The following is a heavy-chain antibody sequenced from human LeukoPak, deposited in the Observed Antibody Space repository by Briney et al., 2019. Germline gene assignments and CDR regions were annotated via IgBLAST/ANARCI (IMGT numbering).Heavy chain of an antibody. CDR1: GGTFSSYA. Sequence: SVKVSCKASGGTFSSYAISWVRQAPGQGLEWMGGIIPIFGTANYAQKFQGRVTITADKSTSTAYMELSSLRSEDTAVYYCARSHSSGWYFDYWGQGTLVTVSS. J-gene: IGHJ4*02. V-gene: IGHV1-69*06. CDR2: IIPIFGTA. D-gene: IGHD6-19*01. CDR3: ARSHSSGWYFDY.